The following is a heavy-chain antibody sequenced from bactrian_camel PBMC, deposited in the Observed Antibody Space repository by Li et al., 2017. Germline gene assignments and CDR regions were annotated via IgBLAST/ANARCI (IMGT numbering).Heavy chain of an antibody. D-gene: IGHD2*01. J-gene: IGHJ4*01. CDR2: INSGGGST. Sequence: HVQLVESGGGLVQPGGSLRLSCSVSGVTSSVFSAYFISWVRQAPGKGLEWVSAINSGGGSTYYADSVKGRFTISRDNAKNTLYLQMNSLKSEDTALYYCVTDHYCSGGYCYWDYWGQGTQVTVS. V-gene: IGHV3S1*01. CDR3: VTDHYCSGGYCYWDY. CDR1: GVTSSVFSAYF.